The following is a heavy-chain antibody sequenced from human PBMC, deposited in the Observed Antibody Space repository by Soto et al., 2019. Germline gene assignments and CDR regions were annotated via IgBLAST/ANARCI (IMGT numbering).Heavy chain of an antibody. V-gene: IGHV3-53*01. CDR1: GFTVSSNY. J-gene: IGHJ4*02. D-gene: IGHD1-1*01. Sequence: GGSLRLSCAASGFTVSSNYMSWVRQAPGKGLEWVSVLYSGGSTYYADSVKGRFTISRDNSKNTLYLQMNILRAEDTAVYYCARQLGRNTGFDNWGQGTLVTVSS. CDR2: LYSGGST. CDR3: ARQLGRNTGFDN.